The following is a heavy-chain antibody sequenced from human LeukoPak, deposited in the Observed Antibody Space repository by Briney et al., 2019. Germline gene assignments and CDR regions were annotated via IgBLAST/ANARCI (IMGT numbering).Heavy chain of an antibody. J-gene: IGHJ5*02. CDR1: GFTFSSYE. CDR2: ISSSGSTI. V-gene: IGHV3-48*03. Sequence: GGSLTLSCAASGFTFSSYEMNWVRQAPGKGLEWVSYISSSGSTIYYADSVKGRFTITRDNAKNSLYLQMNSLRAEDTAVYYCARVDLRYGWFDPWGQGTLVTVSS. CDR3: ARVDLRYGWFDP. D-gene: IGHD4-17*01.